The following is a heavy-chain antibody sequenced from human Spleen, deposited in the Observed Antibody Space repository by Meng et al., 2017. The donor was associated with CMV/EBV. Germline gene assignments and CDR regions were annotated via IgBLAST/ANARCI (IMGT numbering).Heavy chain of an antibody. V-gene: IGHV4-31*03. CDR2: ISYSGYT. CDR3: ARESRVVWTGYCDY. Sequence: SETLSLTCSVSGGSISSGGYYWSWVRQRPGKGLEWIAHISYSGYTYYSPSLKSRLFMSADTSKNQFSLRLTSVTPADTAVYYCARESRVVWTGYCDYWGQGTLVTVSS. CDR1: GGSISSGGYY. D-gene: IGHD3/OR15-3a*01. J-gene: IGHJ4*02.